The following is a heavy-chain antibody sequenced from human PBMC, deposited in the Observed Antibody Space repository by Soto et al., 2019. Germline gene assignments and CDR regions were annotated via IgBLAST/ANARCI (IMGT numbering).Heavy chain of an antibody. CDR3: ARAGVSGGDIVVVVAAPENYGMDV. V-gene: IGHV3-48*01. Sequence: EVQLVESGGGLVQPGGSLRLSCAASGFTFSSYSMNWVRQAPGKGLEWVSYISSSSSTIYYADSVKGRFTISRDNAKNSLYLQMYSLRAEDTAVYYCARAGVSGGDIVVVVAAPENYGMDVWGQGTTVTVSS. CDR2: ISSSSSTI. J-gene: IGHJ6*02. CDR1: GFTFSSYS. D-gene: IGHD2-15*01.